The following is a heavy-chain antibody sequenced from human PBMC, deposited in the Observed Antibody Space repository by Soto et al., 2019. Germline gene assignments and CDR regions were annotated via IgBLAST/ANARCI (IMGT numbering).Heavy chain of an antibody. CDR2: INHSGST. Sequence: KPSETLSLTCAVYGGSFSGYYWSWIRQPPGKGLEWIGEINHSGSTNYNPSLKSRVTISVDTSKNQFSLKLSSVTAADTAVYYCARGGRFGELLYYTHVSYYGMDVWGQGTTVTVSS. CDR1: GGSFSGYY. J-gene: IGHJ6*02. D-gene: IGHD3-10*01. V-gene: IGHV4-34*01. CDR3: ARGGRFGELLYYTHVSYYGMDV.